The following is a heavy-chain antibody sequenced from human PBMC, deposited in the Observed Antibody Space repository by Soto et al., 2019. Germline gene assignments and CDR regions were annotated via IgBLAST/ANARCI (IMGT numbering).Heavy chain of an antibody. CDR2: IYPGDSDT. CDR1: GYSFSSYW. CDR3: ARGSTDRCAGVVCYPFDH. J-gene: IGHJ4*02. V-gene: IGHV5-51*01. Sequence: GESLKISCKGSGYSFSSYWVGWVRQMPGKGLEWMGIIYPGDSDTRYSPSFQGQVTISADKSIDTAYVEWRNLRATDTATYFCARGSTDRCAGVVCYPFDHWGRGTLVTVSS. D-gene: IGHD2-8*02.